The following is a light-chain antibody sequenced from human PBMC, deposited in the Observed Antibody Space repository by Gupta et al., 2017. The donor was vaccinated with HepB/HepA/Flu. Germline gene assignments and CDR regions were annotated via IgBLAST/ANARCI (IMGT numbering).Light chain of an antibody. V-gene: IGLV3-27*01. J-gene: IGLJ3*02. CDR3: YSAADNNRDRV. CDR2: KDS. CDR1: VLAKKY. Sequence: SYALTQPSSVSVSPGQTARITCSGDVLAKKYARWFQQKPGQAPVLVIYKDSERPSGIPERFSGASSGTTVTLTISGAQVEDEADYYCYSAADNNRDRVFGGGTKLTVL.